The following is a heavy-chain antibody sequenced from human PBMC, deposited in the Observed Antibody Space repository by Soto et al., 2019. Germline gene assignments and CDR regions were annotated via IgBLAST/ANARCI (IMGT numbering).Heavy chain of an antibody. Sequence: SETLSLTCAVYGGSFSGYYWSWIRQPPGKGLEWIGEINHSGSTNYNPSLKSRVTISVDTSKNQFSLKLSSVTAADTAVYYCARVRRYSSSWHRPTNWYDPWGQGTLVTGSS. CDR1: GGSFSGYY. CDR2: INHSGST. D-gene: IGHD6-13*01. V-gene: IGHV4-34*01. CDR3: ARVRRYSSSWHRPTNWYDP. J-gene: IGHJ5*02.